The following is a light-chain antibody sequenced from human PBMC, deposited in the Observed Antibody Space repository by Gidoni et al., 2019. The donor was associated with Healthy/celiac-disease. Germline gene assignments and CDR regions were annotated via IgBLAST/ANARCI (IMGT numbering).Light chain of an antibody. CDR2: AAS. CDR1: QGISSG. V-gene: IGKV1-12*01. J-gene: IGKJ1*01. Sequence: DIQMTQSPSSVSASVGERVTITCRASQGISSGLALYQQKPGKSPKLLIYAASSLQSGVPSRFSGSGSGTDFTLTISSLQPEDFATYYCQPANSFPRTFGQGTKVEIK. CDR3: QPANSFPRT.